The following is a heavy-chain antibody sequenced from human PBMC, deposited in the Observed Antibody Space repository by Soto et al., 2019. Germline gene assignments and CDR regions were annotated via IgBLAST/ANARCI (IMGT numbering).Heavy chain of an antibody. D-gene: IGHD6-13*01. J-gene: IGHJ4*02. CDR2: IYYSGST. V-gene: IGHV4-59*01. Sequence: SETLSLTCTVSGGSISSYYWSWIRQPPGKGLEWIGYIYYSGSTNYNPSLKSRVTISVDTSKNQFSLKLSSVTAADTAVYYCATDSSIAAAGTPAYYWGQGTLVTVSS. CDR3: ATDSSIAAAGTPAYY. CDR1: GGSISSYY.